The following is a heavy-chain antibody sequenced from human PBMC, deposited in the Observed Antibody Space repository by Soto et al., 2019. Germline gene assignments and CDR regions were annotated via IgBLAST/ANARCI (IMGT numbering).Heavy chain of an antibody. Sequence: SETLSLTCTFYGSSISSSSYCWGWIRQPPGKGLEWVGSIYYSGRTYYNPALKSRVTISVDTSKNQFSLKLSSVTAADTAVYSCARLGPYASGTYSFRHNRFDPWGQGTHVTVSS. CDR3: ARLGPYASGTYSFRHNRFDP. CDR1: GSSISSSSYC. J-gene: IGHJ5*02. V-gene: IGHV4-39*01. D-gene: IGHD3-10*01. CDR2: IYYSGRT.